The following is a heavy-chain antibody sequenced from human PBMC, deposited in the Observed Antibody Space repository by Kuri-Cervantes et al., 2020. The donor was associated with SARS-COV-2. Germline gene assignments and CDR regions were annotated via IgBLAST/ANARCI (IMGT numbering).Heavy chain of an antibody. J-gene: IGHJ6*02. D-gene: IGHD6-13*01. V-gene: IGHV1-46*01. Sequence: ASVKVSCKASGYTFTSYYMHWVRQAPGQGLEWMGIINPSGGSTSYAQKFQGRVTITADKSTSTAYMELSSLRSEDTAVYYCASAWAAAGYYYGMDVWGQGTTVTVSS. CDR1: GYTFTSYY. CDR2: INPSGGST. CDR3: ASAWAAAGYYYGMDV.